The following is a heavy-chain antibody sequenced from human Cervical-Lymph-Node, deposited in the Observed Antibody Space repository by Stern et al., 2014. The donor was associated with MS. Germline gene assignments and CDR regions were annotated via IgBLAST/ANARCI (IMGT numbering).Heavy chain of an antibody. D-gene: IGHD3-10*01. CDR3: ARGGRGVGLEY. Sequence: VQLVESGGGVVQPGRSLCLSCVASGFTFSTYAMHWVRQAPGKGLEWVAVVSYDGTQRNSTDSVKARFTISRDNSKNTLYLHMNSLRDEDTAVYFCARGGRGVGLEYWGQGALVTVSS. CDR1: GFTFSTYA. V-gene: IGHV3-30-3*01. J-gene: IGHJ4*02. CDR2: VSYDGTQR.